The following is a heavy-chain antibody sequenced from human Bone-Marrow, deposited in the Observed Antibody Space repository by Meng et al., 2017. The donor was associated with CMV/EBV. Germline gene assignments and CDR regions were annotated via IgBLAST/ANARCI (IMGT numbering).Heavy chain of an antibody. CDR2: IIPIFGTA. V-gene: IGHV1-69*05. J-gene: IGHJ4*02. Sequence: SVKVSCKASGGTFSSYAISWVRQAPGQGLEWMGGIIPIFGTANYAQKFQCRVTITTDESTSTAYMELSSLRSDDTAVYYRARDRQWSTVLDYWGQGTLVTVSS. CDR1: GGTFSSYA. D-gene: IGHD2-15*01. CDR3: ARDRQWSTVLDY.